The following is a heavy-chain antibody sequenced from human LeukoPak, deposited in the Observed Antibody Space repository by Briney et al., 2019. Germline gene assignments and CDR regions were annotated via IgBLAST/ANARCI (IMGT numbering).Heavy chain of an antibody. J-gene: IGHJ2*01. V-gene: IGHV3-23*01. D-gene: IGHD7-27*01. CDR1: GFTFGTYG. Sequence: PGGSLRLSCEASGFTFGTYGMTWVRQAPGKGLEWVSGITGSSTWTYYADSVRGRFTISRDNSKNTLHLQMNNLTADDTAIYYCARELGSLGTGYFDLWGRGTLVTVSS. CDR3: ARELGSLGTGYFDL. CDR2: ITGSSTWT.